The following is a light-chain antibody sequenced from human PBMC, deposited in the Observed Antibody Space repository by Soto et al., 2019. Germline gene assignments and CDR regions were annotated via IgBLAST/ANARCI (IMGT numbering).Light chain of an antibody. CDR2: GAS. V-gene: IGKV3-15*01. J-gene: IGKJ1*01. Sequence: EIVLMQSPVTLSVSPGERVTLSCRASQRLSSNLDWYQQRPGQAPRLLIYGASIRATDIPARFIGSGSGTDFTLTISSRQSEGFTVYYCQQYNKGPLTFGQGTKVDIK. CDR1: QRLSSN. CDR3: QQYNKGPLT.